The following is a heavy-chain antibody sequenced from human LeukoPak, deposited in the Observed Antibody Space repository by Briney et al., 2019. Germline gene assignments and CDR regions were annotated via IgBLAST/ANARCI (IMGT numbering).Heavy chain of an antibody. J-gene: IGHJ4*02. D-gene: IGHD6-13*01. CDR1: GFTFSNHA. V-gene: IGHV3-30*04. CDR3: AREGGIGGSSTFDY. CDR2: TSYNGRDT. Sequence: PGKSLRLSCAASGFTFSNHAMHWVRQAPGKGLDWVTFTSYNGRDTLYADSVKGRFTISRDNSKNTLFLQMNSLRAEDTAVYYCAREGGIGGSSTFDYWGQGTLVTVSS.